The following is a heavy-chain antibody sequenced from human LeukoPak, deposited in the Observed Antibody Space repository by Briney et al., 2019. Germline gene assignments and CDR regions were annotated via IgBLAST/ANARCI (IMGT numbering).Heavy chain of an antibody. CDR1: GGSFSDYY. Sequence: SETLSLTCAVYGGSFSDYYWSWIRQPPGKGLEWIGEINHSGSTNYNPSLKSRVTISVDTSKNQFSLKLSSVTAADTAVYYCARGDYGDYVADYWGQGTLVTVSS. CDR3: ARGDYGDYVADY. D-gene: IGHD4-17*01. J-gene: IGHJ4*02. CDR2: INHSGST. V-gene: IGHV4-34*01.